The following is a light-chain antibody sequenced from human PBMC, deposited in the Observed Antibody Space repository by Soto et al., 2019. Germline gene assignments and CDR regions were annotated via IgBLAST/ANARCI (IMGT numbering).Light chain of an antibody. CDR3: QHYKMYSPWT. CDR2: AAS. CDR1: QGIKNW. J-gene: IGKJ1*01. V-gene: IGKV1D-16*01. Sequence: DIQMTQSPSYVSASVGDRVTITCRASQGIKNWLAWYQQKPGKAPNLLIYAASSLQSGVPSRFSGSGSGTEFTLTISSLQPDDFATYYCQHYKMYSPWTFGQGTKVDIK.